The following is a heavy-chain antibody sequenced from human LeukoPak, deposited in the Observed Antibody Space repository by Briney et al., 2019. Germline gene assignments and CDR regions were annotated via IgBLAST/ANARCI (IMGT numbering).Heavy chain of an antibody. CDR3: ARLGVRGVIYYYYMDV. CDR1: GGSISSYY. CDR2: IYTSGST. V-gene: IGHV4-4*09. J-gene: IGHJ6*03. D-gene: IGHD3-10*01. Sequence: SETLSLTCTVSGGSISSYYWSWLRQPPGKGLEWIGYIYTSGSTNYNPSLKSRVTISVDTSKNQFSLKLSSVTAADTAVYYCARLGVRGVIYYYYMDVWGKGTTVTVSS.